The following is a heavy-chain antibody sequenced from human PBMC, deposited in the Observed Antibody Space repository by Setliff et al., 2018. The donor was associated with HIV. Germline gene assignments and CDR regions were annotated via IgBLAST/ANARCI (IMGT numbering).Heavy chain of an antibody. V-gene: IGHV4-34*01. J-gene: IGHJ4*02. D-gene: IGHD3-10*01. CDR2: IHHSGST. Sequence: PSETLSLTCGVYGGSFSGDYWSWIRQPPGKGLEWIGEIHHSGSTKYNPSLQSRVTISVDTSKNHFSLNLNSVTAADTAVYYCARHGSITVADRGDFDNWSRGTLVTVSS. CDR3: ARHGSITVADRGDFDN. CDR1: GGSFSGDY.